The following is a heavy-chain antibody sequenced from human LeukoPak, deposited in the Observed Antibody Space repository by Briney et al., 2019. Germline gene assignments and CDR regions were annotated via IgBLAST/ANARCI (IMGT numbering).Heavy chain of an antibody. J-gene: IGHJ4*02. CDR1: GFTFSSYS. Sequence: GGSLRLSCGASGFTFSSYSMNWVRQAPGKGLEWVSSISSSSSYIYYADSVKGRFTISRDNAKNSLYLQMNSLRAEDTAVYYCARSIAAAPHYWGQGTLVTVSS. CDR3: ARSIAAAPHY. V-gene: IGHV3-21*01. CDR2: ISSSSSYI. D-gene: IGHD6-13*01.